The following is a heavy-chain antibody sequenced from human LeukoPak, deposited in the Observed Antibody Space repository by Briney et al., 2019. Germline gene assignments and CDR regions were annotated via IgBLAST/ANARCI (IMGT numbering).Heavy chain of an antibody. J-gene: IGHJ6*03. CDR2: IKSKTDGGTT. V-gene: IGHV3-15*01. Sequence: GGSLRLSCAASGFTFSNAWMSWVRQAPGKGLEWVGRIKSKTDGGTTDYAAPVKGRSTISRDDSKNMLYLQMNSLKTEDTAVYYCTTDSLYYDSSGYYRYYYYYYYMDVWGKGTTVTVSS. CDR3: TTDSLYYDSSGYYRYYYYYYYMDV. CDR1: GFTFSNAW. D-gene: IGHD3-22*01.